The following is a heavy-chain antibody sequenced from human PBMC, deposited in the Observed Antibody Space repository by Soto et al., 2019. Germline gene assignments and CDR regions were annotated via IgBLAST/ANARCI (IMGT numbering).Heavy chain of an antibody. V-gene: IGHV3-30-3*01. D-gene: IGHD1-7*01. Sequence: PVGFLILSWAASGFTFRNYDMHWVRQPPGQWLEWVAVISYDGSNNYYADSVKGRFTISRDNSKNTMYLQMNRLRAEDTAVYYHARDNVPRQTGTRLAFDYWGQDTLV. J-gene: IGHJ4*02. CDR1: GFTFRNYD. CDR3: ARDNVPRQTGTRLAFDY. CDR2: ISYDGSNN.